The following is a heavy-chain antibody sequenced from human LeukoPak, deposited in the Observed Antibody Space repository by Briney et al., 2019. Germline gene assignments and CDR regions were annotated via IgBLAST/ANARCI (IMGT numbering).Heavy chain of an antibody. D-gene: IGHD1-7*01. CDR3: ARGHANWNYDY. CDR1: GFTFSTYW. J-gene: IGHJ4*02. V-gene: IGHV3-7*01. Sequence: GGSLRLSCAVSGFTFSTYWMSWVRQAPGKGLEWVANIKQDGSEKYYVDSVKGRFTISRDNAKNSLYLQMNSLRAEDTAVYYCARGHANWNYDYRGQGTLVTVSS. CDR2: IKQDGSEK.